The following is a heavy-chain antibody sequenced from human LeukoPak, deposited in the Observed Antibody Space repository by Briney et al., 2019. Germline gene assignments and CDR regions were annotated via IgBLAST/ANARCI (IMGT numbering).Heavy chain of an antibody. CDR1: SGSLSGYF. D-gene: IGHD5-18*01. V-gene: IGHV4-59*03. J-gene: IGHJ4*02. CDR3: ARPYTSMVSLYFDS. CDR2: VYYNGRT. Sequence: SETLSLTCTVTSGSLSGYFWSWIRQPPGKGLEWLGHVYYNGRTNYHPSLNSRVTISVDTSKNRFSLNLISVTAADTAVYYCARPYTSMVSLYFDSWGQGTLVTVSS.